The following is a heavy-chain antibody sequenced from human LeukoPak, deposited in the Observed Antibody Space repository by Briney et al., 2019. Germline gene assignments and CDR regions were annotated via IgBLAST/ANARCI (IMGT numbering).Heavy chain of an antibody. D-gene: IGHD3-10*01. CDR1: GGSISSYY. CDR2: IYYSGST. CDR3: ARDVMVRGVIITDY. J-gene: IGHJ4*02. Sequence: SETLSLTCTVSGGSISSYYWSWIRQPPGKGLEWIGYIYYSGSTNYNPSLKSRVTISVDTSKNQFSLKLSSVTAADTAVYYCARDVMVRGVIITDYWGQGTLVTVSS. V-gene: IGHV4-59*12.